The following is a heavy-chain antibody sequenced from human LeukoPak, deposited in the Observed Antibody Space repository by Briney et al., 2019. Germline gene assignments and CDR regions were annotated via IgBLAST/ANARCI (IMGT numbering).Heavy chain of an antibody. D-gene: IGHD5-18*01. V-gene: IGHV4-59*01. CDR1: GASISSNY. CDR3: AREAPDTAKVDY. J-gene: IGHJ4*02. CDR2: IYYSGNT. Sequence: SETLSLTCTVSGASISSNYWTWIRQPPGKGLEWIGYIYYSGNTNYNPSLKSRVTISVDTSKNQFSLKLNSVTAADTAVYYCAREAPDTAKVDYWGPGTLVTVSS.